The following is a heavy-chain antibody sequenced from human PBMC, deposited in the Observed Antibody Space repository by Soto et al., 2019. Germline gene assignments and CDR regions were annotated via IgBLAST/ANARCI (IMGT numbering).Heavy chain of an antibody. CDR3: ARDYNWYFDL. V-gene: IGHV3-33*01. Sequence: QVQLVESGGGVVQPGRSLRLSCAASGFTFSGYGMHWVRQAPGKGLEWVAVIWYDGSNKYYADSVKGRLTISRDNAKNTLYLQMNSLRAEDTAVYYCARDYNWYFDLWGRGTLVTVSS. J-gene: IGHJ2*01. CDR2: IWYDGSNK. CDR1: GFTFSGYG.